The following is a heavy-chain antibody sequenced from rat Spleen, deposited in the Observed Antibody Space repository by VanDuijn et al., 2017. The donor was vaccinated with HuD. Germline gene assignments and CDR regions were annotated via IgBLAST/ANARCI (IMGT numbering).Heavy chain of an antibody. CDR2: ISYDGSTP. D-gene: IGHD5-1*01. V-gene: IGHV5-7*01. CDR1: GFTFTNYD. CDR3: TSRWDGFAY. Sequence: EVQVVESGGGIVQPGRSMKLSCAASGFTFTNYDMVWVRQAPTKGLKWVASISYDGSTPYYRDSVKGRFTISRDNAKSTLYLQMDSLRSEDTATYYCTSRWDGFAYWGQGTLVTVSS. J-gene: IGHJ3*01.